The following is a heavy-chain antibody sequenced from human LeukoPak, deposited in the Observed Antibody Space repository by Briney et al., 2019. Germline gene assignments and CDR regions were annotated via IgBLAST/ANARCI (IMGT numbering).Heavy chain of an antibody. CDR2: ISYGGSNE. Sequence: GMSLRLSCAASGFTFSNYYMHWVRQAPGKGLEWVALISYGGSNEYYGGSVKGRFTISRDNSKNTLYLQMSSLSAEDTAVYYCATGDNSGYDYWGQGTLVTVSS. CDR1: GFTFSNYY. CDR3: ATGDNSGYDY. V-gene: IGHV3-30*03. J-gene: IGHJ4*02. D-gene: IGHD3-22*01.